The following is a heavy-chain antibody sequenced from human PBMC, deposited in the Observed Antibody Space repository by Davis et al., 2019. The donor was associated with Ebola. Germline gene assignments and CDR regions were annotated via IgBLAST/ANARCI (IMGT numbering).Heavy chain of an antibody. V-gene: IGHV3-21*01. Sequence: PGGSLRLSCAASGFTFSSYSMNWVRQAPGKGLEWVSSISSSSSYIYYADSVKGRFTISRDNAKNSLYLQMNSLRAEDTAVYYCARGGYCSGGRCYYYMDVWGKGTTVTVSS. J-gene: IGHJ6*03. D-gene: IGHD2-15*01. CDR1: GFTFSSYS. CDR3: ARGGYCSGGRCYYYMDV. CDR2: ISSSSSYI.